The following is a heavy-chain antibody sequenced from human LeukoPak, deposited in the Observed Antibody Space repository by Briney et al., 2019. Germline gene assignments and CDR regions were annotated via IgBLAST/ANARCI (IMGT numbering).Heavy chain of an antibody. CDR2: TYSIGPT. J-gene: IGHJ6*03. V-gene: IGHV4-59*01. CDR1: EGSINSYY. Sequence: SETLSLTCTVSEGSINSYYWSWIRHPPGKGLEWIGSTYSIGPTTYNPSLVVRVTISVDTSKSQFSLNLTSVTAADTAVYYCAGRWWEVLRNSRQYSYFDLDVWARGTTVTVSS. D-gene: IGHD1-26*01. CDR3: AGRWWEVLRNSRQYSYFDLDV.